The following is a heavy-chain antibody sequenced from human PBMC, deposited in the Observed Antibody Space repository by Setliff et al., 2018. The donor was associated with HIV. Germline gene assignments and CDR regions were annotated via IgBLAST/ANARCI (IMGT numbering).Heavy chain of an antibody. CDR2: IYNSGYT. V-gene: IGHV4-59*08. CDR3: ARGRTQWPNYNYFDP. J-gene: IGHJ5*02. CDR1: GGSFSSYY. Sequence: KPSETLSLTCAVYGGSFSSYYWNWIRQPPGKGLEWIGYIYNSGYTNYKPSLKSRVTISVDTSKSQFSLKLSSLTAADTAVYYCARGRTQWPNYNYFDPWGLGTLVTVSS. D-gene: IGHD6-19*01.